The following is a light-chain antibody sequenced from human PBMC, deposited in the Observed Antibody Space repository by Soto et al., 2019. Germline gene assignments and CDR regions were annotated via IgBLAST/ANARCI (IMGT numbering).Light chain of an antibody. V-gene: IGKV1-33*01. J-gene: IGKJ4*01. Sequence: DIQMTQSPSSLSASVGDRVTITCQASQDISNYLNWYQQKPGKAPKFLMYDASNLETGVPSRFSGSGSGTDFTFTISSLQPEDIATYYCQQYDNLPLTFGGGTKVDIK. CDR1: QDISNY. CDR3: QQYDNLPLT. CDR2: DAS.